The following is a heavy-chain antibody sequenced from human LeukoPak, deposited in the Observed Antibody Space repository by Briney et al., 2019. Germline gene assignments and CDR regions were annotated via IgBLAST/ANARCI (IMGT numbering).Heavy chain of an antibody. CDR2: IWYDGSNK. Sequence: GRSLRLSCAASGFTFSSYGMHWVRQAPGKGLEWVAVIWYDGSNKYYAGSVKGRFTISRDNSKNTLYLQMNSLRAEDTAVYYCARDRAGYSSAFDYWGQGTLVTVSS. J-gene: IGHJ4*02. V-gene: IGHV3-33*01. CDR1: GFTFSSYG. D-gene: IGHD5-18*01. CDR3: ARDRAGYSSAFDY.